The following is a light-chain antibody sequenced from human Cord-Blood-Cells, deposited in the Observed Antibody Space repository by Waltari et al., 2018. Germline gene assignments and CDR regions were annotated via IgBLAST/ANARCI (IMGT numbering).Light chain of an antibody. Sequence: QSALTQPASVSGSPGQSLTLSCPGPSSDVGGSNYVPCYQQHPGKAPKLMIYDVSNRPSGVSNRFSGSKSGNTASLTISGLQAEDEADYYCSSYTSSSTLDVVFGGGTKLTVL. CDR1: SSDVGGSNY. CDR3: SSYTSSSTLDVV. V-gene: IGLV2-14*01. J-gene: IGLJ2*01. CDR2: DVS.